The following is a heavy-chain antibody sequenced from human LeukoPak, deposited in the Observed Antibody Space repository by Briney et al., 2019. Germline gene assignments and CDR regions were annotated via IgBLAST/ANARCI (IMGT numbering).Heavy chain of an antibody. Sequence: PVKVSCKASGGTFSSYAISWVRQAPGQGLEWMGRIIPIFGTANYAQKFQGRVTITTDESTSTAYMELSSLRSEDTAVYYCARDRSGYQNNPNWFDPWGQGTLVTVSS. CDR3: ARDRSGYQNNPNWFDP. CDR2: IIPIFGTA. CDR1: GGTFSSYA. V-gene: IGHV1-69*05. J-gene: IGHJ5*02. D-gene: IGHD5-12*01.